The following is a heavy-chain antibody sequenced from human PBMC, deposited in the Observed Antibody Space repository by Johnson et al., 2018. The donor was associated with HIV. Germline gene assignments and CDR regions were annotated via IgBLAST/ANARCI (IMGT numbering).Heavy chain of an antibody. CDR3: AKDRPRVGATAPSGGMDFDI. CDR1: GFTFSSYA. CDR2: ISYDGSNK. Sequence: QVQLVESGGGVVQPGGSLRLSCAASGFTFSSYAMHWVRQAPGKGLEWVAVISYDGSNKYYADSVKGRFTISRDNSKNTLYLQMNSLRAEDTAVYYCAKDRPRVGATAPSGGMDFDIWGQGTMVTVSS. D-gene: IGHD1-26*01. V-gene: IGHV3-30-3*02. J-gene: IGHJ3*02.